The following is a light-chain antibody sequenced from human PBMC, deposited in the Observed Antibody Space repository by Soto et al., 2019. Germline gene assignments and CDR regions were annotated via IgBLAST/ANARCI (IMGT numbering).Light chain of an antibody. V-gene: IGKV1-5*03. CDR3: QQYHSYGT. J-gene: IGKJ1*01. CDR2: KAS. Sequence: DIQMTQSPSTLSASVGDRVTITCRASQSISSWLAWYQQKPGKAPKLLIYKASSLESGVPSRFSGSGSGTGFTLTISCLQPDDFATYYCQQYHSYGTFGQGTKVEIK. CDR1: QSISSW.